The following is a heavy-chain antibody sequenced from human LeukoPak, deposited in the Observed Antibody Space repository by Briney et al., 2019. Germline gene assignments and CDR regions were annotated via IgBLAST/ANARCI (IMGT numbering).Heavy chain of an antibody. CDR1: GFTFSSYS. CDR3: ARGRRDGYNY. CDR2: ISTSGSTV. J-gene: IGHJ4*02. Sequence: PGGSLRLSCAASGFTFSSYSMNWVRQAPGKGLEWVSYISTSGSTVYYAYADSVKGRFTISRDNARNSLFLQMSSLRAEDTAVYYCARGRRDGYNYWGQGTLVTVSS. D-gene: IGHD5-24*01. V-gene: IGHV3-48*04.